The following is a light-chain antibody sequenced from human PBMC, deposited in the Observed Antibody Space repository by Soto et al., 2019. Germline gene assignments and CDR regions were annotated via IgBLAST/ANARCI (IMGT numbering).Light chain of an antibody. J-gene: IGLJ2*01. CDR1: SSEVGGYNF. Sequence: QSALTQPASVSGSPGQSITISCTGTSSEVGGYNFVAWYQQYPGKAPKVMIYEGSQRPSGVSTRFSGSRSGNTASLTISGLQPEDEADYYCSSYTSSSTVVFGGGSKLTVL. V-gene: IGLV2-14*02. CDR2: EGS. CDR3: SSYTSSSTVV.